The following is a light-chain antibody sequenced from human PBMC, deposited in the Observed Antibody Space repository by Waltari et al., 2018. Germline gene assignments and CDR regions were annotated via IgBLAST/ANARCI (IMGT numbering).Light chain of an antibody. Sequence: DIQMTQSPSSLSASVGDRVTITCQASHDISNYLNWYQQKPGKAPKLLIYDASNLETEVPSRFSGSGSGTDFSFTSSLQPEDIATYYCQQFDNLVYTFGQGTKLEIK. J-gene: IGKJ2*01. V-gene: IGKV1-33*01. CDR2: DAS. CDR1: HDISNY. CDR3: QQFDNLVYT.